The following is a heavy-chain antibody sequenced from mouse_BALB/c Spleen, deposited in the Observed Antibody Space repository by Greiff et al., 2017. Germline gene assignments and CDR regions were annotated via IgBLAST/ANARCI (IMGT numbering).Heavy chain of an antibody. Sequence: DVHLVESGPGLVKPSQSLSLTCTVTGYSITSDYAWNWIRQFPGNKLEWMGYISYSGSTSYNPSLKSRISITRDTSKNQFFLQLNSVTTEDTATYYCARIDYYGSSYFDYWGQGTTLTVSS. CDR3: ARIDYYGSSYFDY. V-gene: IGHV3-2*02. CDR1: GYSITSDYA. J-gene: IGHJ2*01. D-gene: IGHD1-1*01. CDR2: ISYSGST.